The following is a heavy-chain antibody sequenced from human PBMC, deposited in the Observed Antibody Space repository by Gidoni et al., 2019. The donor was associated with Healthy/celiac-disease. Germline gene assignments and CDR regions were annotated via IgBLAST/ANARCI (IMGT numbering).Heavy chain of an antibody. CDR2: IKSKTDGGTT. Sequence: EVQLVESGGGLVKPGGSLRLSCAASGFTFSNAWMSWVRQAPGKGLEWVGRIKSKTDGGTTDYAAPVKGRFTISRDDSKNTLYLQMNSLKTEDTAVYYCTTAATVTSDLDYWGQGTLVTVSS. D-gene: IGHD4-17*01. V-gene: IGHV3-15*01. CDR1: GFTFSNAW. J-gene: IGHJ4*02. CDR3: TTAATVTSDLDY.